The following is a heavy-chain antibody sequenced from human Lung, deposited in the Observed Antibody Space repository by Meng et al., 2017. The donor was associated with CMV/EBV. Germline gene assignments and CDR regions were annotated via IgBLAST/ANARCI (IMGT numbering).Heavy chain of an antibody. CDR2: IRHDGSNK. CDR1: GFTFDTYG. Sequence: GGSLRLXCAASGFTFDTYGMHWVRQAPGKRLEWVAFIRHDGSNKFDGDSVKGRFTISRDNSKNTLYLQMNSLRAEETAMYYCAKDQLLFGGPNAYFDDWGQGXLVTVSS. J-gene: IGHJ4*02. V-gene: IGHV3-30*02. D-gene: IGHD3-10*01. CDR3: AKDQLLFGGPNAYFDD.